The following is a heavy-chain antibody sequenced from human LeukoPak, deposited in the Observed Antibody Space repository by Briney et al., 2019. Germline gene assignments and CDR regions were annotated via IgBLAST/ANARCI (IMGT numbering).Heavy chain of an antibody. J-gene: IGHJ4*02. CDR3: VRVVTTGSGWYHFDN. CDR2: IATTKPNSCTT. CDR1: GFSITYHH. V-gene: IGHV3-72*01. D-gene: IGHD6-13*01. Sequence: GGSLRLPWAGAGFSITYHHTDLVRQAPGKGLEWICRIATTKPNSCTTQYTPSARGRYTNPRDESQNSLYLQLNSLKTEDTAVYYCVRVVTTGSGWYHFDNWGLGTLVTVSS.